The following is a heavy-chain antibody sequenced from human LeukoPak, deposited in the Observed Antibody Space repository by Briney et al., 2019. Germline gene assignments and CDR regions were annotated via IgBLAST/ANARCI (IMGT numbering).Heavy chain of an antibody. Sequence: EASVKVSCKTSGFTFTAYGFSWVRQAPGQGLEWMGWVSAYNGNTNYAQKFQGRVTMTTDISTSTAYMDLGSLRSDDTAVYYCARTSRQRLLHDFDYWGQGTLVTVSS. CDR2: VSAYNGNT. J-gene: IGHJ4*02. CDR3: ARTSRQRLLHDFDY. CDR1: GFTFTAYG. D-gene: IGHD2-21*02. V-gene: IGHV1-18*01.